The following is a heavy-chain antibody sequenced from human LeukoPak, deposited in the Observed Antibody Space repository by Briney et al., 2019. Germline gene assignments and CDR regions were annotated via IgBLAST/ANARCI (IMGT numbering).Heavy chain of an antibody. J-gene: IGHJ5*02. V-gene: IGHV3-53*01. Sequence: PGGSLRLSCAAPGVIVSRNFMSWVRQAPGKGLQWVAIMYAGGTTDYSDSVRGRFHISRDSSNNTLSLQINSLRAADTAVYYCARGSGSGWPLDRWGQGALVTVSS. CDR3: ARGSGSGWPLDR. CDR2: MYAGGTT. CDR1: GVIVSRNF. D-gene: IGHD6-19*01.